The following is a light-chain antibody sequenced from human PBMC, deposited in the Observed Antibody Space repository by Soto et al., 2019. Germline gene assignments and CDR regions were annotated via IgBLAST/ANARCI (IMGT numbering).Light chain of an antibody. J-gene: IGKJ1*01. V-gene: IGKV3-15*01. Sequence: VMTQSPATLSVSPGERATLSCRASQSVSSKLAWYQQKPGQAPRLLIYDASTRATGIPARFSGSGSGTEFTLTISSLQSEEFAVYYCQQYNNWSAFGQGTKVEIK. CDR3: QQYNNWSA. CDR2: DAS. CDR1: QSVSSK.